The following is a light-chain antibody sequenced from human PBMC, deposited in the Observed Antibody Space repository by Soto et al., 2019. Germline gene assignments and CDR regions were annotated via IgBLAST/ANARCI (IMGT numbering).Light chain of an antibody. Sequence: QSALTQPASVSGSPGQSITVPCTGTSSDIGGYNVVSWYQQHPGKVPKLMIFDVSNRPSGVSNRFSGSKSGNTASLTISGLQAEDEADYYCISYTSSNTLVVFGGGTKVTVL. V-gene: IGLV2-14*01. CDR3: ISYTSSNTLVV. J-gene: IGLJ2*01. CDR1: SSDIGGYNV. CDR2: DVS.